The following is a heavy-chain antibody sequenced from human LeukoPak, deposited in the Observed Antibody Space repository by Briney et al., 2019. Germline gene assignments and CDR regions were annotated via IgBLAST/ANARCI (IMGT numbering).Heavy chain of an antibody. CDR3: ARDREGYYDILTGYYGVGAFDI. D-gene: IGHD3-9*01. Sequence: ASVKVSCKASGYTFTGYYMHWVRQAPGQGLEWMGWINPNSGGTNYAQKFQGRVTMTRDTSISTAYMELSRLRSDDTAVYYCARDREGYYDILTGYYGVGAFDIWGQGTMVTVSS. V-gene: IGHV1-2*02. J-gene: IGHJ3*02. CDR2: INPNSGGT. CDR1: GYTFTGYY.